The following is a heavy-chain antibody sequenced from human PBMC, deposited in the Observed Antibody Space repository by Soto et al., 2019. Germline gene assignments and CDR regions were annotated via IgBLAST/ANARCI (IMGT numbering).Heavy chain of an antibody. Sequence: GGSLRLSCAASGFTFSSYAMTWVRQAPGKGLEWVSAISATSAYTYYADSVKGRFTISRDNPKNALYLQMNSLRAEDTALYYCAKCAYESGSFSSSVVDYWGQGTLVTVSS. CDR3: AKCAYESGSFSSSVVDY. CDR2: ISATSAYT. V-gene: IGHV3-23*01. CDR1: GFTFSSYA. D-gene: IGHD3-10*01. J-gene: IGHJ4*02.